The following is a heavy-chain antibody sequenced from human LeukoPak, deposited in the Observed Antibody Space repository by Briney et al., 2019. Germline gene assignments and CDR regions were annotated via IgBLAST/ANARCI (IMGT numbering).Heavy chain of an antibody. CDR3: ARLVTIFSDAFDI. V-gene: IGHV1-18*01. CDR1: GYTFTSYG. CDR2: ICTYNGNT. Sequence: ASVKVSCKASGYTFTSYGISWVRQAPGQGLEWMGWICTYNGNTNYAQKLQGRVTMTTDTSTSTAYMELRSLRPDDTAVYYCARLVTIFSDAFDIWGQGTMVTVSS. D-gene: IGHD3-9*01. J-gene: IGHJ3*02.